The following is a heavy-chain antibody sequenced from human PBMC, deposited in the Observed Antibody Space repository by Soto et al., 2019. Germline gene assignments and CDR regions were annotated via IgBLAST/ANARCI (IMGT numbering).Heavy chain of an antibody. J-gene: IGHJ6*02. V-gene: IGHV6-1*01. CDR2: TYYRSKWYN. Sequence: PSQTLSLPCAISGDSVSSNSAAWNWIRQSPSRGLEWLGRTYYRSKWYNDYAVSVKSRITINPDTSKNQFSLQLNSVTPEDTAVYYCARGCSSTSCYSYYYYYGMDVWGQGTTVTVSS. D-gene: IGHD2-2*02. CDR3: ARGCSSTSCYSYYYYYGMDV. CDR1: GDSVSSNSAA.